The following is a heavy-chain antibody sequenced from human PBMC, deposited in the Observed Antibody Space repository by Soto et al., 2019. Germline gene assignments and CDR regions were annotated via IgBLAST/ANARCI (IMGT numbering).Heavy chain of an antibody. CDR2: IWYDGSNK. Sequence: PGGSLRLSCAASGFTFSSYGMHWVRQAPGKGLEWVAVIWYDGSNKYYADSVKGRFTISRDNSKNTLYLQMNSLRAEDTAVYYCASGVKMTSIAARPGEFDYWGQGTLVTVSS. CDR1: GFTFSSYG. CDR3: ASGVKMTSIAARPGEFDY. V-gene: IGHV3-33*01. J-gene: IGHJ4*02. D-gene: IGHD6-6*01.